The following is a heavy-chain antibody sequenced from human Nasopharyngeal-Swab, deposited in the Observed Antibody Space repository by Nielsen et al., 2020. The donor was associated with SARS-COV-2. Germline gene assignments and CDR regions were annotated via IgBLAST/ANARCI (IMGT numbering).Heavy chain of an antibody. CDR3: ARDEQTWMIAARLGGDGYYYGMDV. D-gene: IGHD6-6*01. J-gene: IGHJ6*02. Sequence: ASVKVSCKASGYTFTSYGISWVRQAPGQGLEWMGWISAYNGNTNYAQKLQGRVTMTTDTSTSTACMELRSLRSDDTAVYYCARDEQTWMIAARLGGDGYYYGMDVWGQGTTVTVSS. CDR2: ISAYNGNT. V-gene: IGHV1-18*01. CDR1: GYTFTSYG.